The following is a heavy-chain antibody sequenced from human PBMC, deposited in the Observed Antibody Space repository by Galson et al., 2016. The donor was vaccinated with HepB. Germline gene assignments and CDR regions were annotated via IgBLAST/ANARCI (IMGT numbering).Heavy chain of an antibody. J-gene: IGHJ3*02. CDR1: GGSISSYY. Sequence: SETLSLTCIVSGGSISSYYWTWIRQPPGKGLEWIGYIHYNGSTNYNPSPKSRVTISLDTSKNQLSLKVTSVTAADTAVYSCARGRRGSWYGDAFDIWGQGTMVTVSA. V-gene: IGHV4-59*01. D-gene: IGHD6-13*01. CDR2: IHYNGST. CDR3: ARGRRGSWYGDAFDI.